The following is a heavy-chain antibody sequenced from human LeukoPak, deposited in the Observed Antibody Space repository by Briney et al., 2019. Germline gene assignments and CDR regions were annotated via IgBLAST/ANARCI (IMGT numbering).Heavy chain of an antibody. Sequence: GGSLRLSCAASGFTFTSHGMHWVRQAPGKGLEWVAAISFDGSNKYYADSVKGRFTISRDNSKHTLYLQMNSLRAEDTAVYYCAKEDCSGGSCYIAHWGQGTLVTVSS. J-gene: IGHJ4*02. CDR3: AKEDCSGGSCYIAH. D-gene: IGHD2-15*01. V-gene: IGHV3-30*18. CDR1: GFTFTSHG. CDR2: ISFDGSNK.